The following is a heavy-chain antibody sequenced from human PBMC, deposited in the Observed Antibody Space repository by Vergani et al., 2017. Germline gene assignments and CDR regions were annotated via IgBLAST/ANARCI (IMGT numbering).Heavy chain of an antibody. CDR1: GFTFDDYA. CDR2: SSWNSGSI. CDR3: ANSPYSGYDYAYYYYGMDV. J-gene: IGHJ6*02. V-gene: IGHV3-9*01. Sequence: EVQLVESGGGLVQPGRSLRLSCAASGFTFDDYAMHWVRQPPGKGLEWVSGSSWNSGSIGYADSVKGRFTISRDNAKNSLYLQMNSLRAEDTAFYYCANSPYSGYDYAYYYYGMDVWSQGTTVTVSS. D-gene: IGHD5-12*01.